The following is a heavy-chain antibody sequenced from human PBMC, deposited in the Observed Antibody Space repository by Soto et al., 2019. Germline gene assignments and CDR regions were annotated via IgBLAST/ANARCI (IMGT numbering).Heavy chain of an antibody. CDR1: GGSISSGGYY. CDR3: ARDGGYYDSSGSRVAFDI. D-gene: IGHD3-22*01. CDR2: IYYSGST. Sequence: SETLSLTCTVSGGSISSGGYYWSWIRQHPGKGLEWIGYIYYSGSTYYNPSLKSRVTISVDTSKNQFSLKLSSVTAADTAVYYCARDGGYYDSSGSRVAFDIWGQGTMVTVSS. V-gene: IGHV4-31*03. J-gene: IGHJ3*02.